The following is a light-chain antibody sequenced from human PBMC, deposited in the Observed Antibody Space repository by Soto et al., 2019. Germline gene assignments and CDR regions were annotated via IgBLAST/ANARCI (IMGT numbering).Light chain of an antibody. V-gene: IGKV3-11*01. Sequence: EIVLTQYPATLSLSPGERATLSCRASQSVSSYLAWYQQKPGQAPRLLMYEASTRATGSPARFSGVGSGTDFTLTNSSLEPEDMEGYYGQQRSYWPWTVGQGTEVEIK. CDR1: QSVSSY. CDR2: EAS. CDR3: QQRSYWPWT. J-gene: IGKJ1*01.